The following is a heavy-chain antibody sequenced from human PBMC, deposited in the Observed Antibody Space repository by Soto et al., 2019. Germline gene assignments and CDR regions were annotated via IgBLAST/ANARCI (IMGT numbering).Heavy chain of an antibody. CDR2: IYYSGST. V-gene: IGHV4-39*01. CDR3: ARHPIVGTTLYFDY. Sequence: SETLSLTCTVSGGSISSSSDYWGWIRQPPGKGLEWLAHIYYSGSTYYNPSLKSRITISMDTSKNQVSLKLTSVTAADTAVYYCARHPIVGTTLYFDYWGRGNLVTVSS. CDR1: GGSISSSSDY. D-gene: IGHD1-26*01. J-gene: IGHJ4*02.